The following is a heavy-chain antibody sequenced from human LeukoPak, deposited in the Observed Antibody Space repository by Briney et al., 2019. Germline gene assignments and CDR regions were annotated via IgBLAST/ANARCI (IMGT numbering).Heavy chain of an antibody. D-gene: IGHD4-17*01. Sequence: GGSLRLSCAASGFTFSSYDMRWVRQATGKGLEWVSAIGTAGDTYYPGSVKGRFTISRENAKNSLYLQMNSLRAEDTAVYYCARGGYGDYHFDYWGQGTLVTVSS. CDR2: IGTAGDT. J-gene: IGHJ4*02. V-gene: IGHV3-13*01. CDR3: ARGGYGDYHFDY. CDR1: GFTFSSYD.